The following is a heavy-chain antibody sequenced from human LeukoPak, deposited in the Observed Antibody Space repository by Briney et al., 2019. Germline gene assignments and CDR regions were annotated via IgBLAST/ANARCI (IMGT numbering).Heavy chain of an antibody. Sequence: GSLRLSCAASGCTFSSYAMSWVRQAPGKGLEWVSAISGSGGSTYYADSVKGRFTISRDNSKNALYLQMNSLRAEDTAVYYCAKAGSPAYSSSWYYFDYWGQGTLVTVSS. CDR2: ISGSGGST. J-gene: IGHJ4*02. D-gene: IGHD6-13*01. V-gene: IGHV3-23*01. CDR3: AKAGSPAYSSSWYYFDY. CDR1: GCTFSSYA.